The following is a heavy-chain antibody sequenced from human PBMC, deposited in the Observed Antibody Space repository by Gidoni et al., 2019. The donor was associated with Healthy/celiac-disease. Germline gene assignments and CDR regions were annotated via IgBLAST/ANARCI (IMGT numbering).Heavy chain of an antibody. Sequence: EVQLVESGGGLVQPGGSLRLSCAPSGFTVSSNYMSWVRQAPGTGLEWVSVIYSGGSTYYADSVKGRFTISRHNSKNTLYLQMNSLRAEDTAVYYCARGGVVTRWYAFDIWGQGTMVTVSS. V-gene: IGHV3-53*04. J-gene: IGHJ3*02. CDR2: IYSGGST. CDR1: GFTVSSNY. CDR3: ARGGVVTRWYAFDI. D-gene: IGHD2-15*01.